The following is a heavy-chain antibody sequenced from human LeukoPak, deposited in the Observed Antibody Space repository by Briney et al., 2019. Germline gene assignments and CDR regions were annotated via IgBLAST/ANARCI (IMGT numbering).Heavy chain of an antibody. CDR1: GGSISSYY. V-gene: IGHV4-59*01. CDR2: IYYSGST. J-gene: IGHJ3*01. CDR3: ASLVVANPGAFDL. D-gene: IGHD2-15*01. Sequence: SETLSLTCSVSGGSISSYYWSWIRQPPGKGREWIGYIYYSGSTNYNPSLKSRVTISVDTSKNQFSLKLSSVTAADTAVYYCASLVVANPGAFDLWGQGTMVTVRS.